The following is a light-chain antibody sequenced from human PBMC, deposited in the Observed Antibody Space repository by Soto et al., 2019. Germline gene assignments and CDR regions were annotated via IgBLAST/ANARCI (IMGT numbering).Light chain of an antibody. CDR3: QQYNDNWT. CDR1: QSISSW. Sequence: DIQMTHSPSTLSASVGDRVTITCRASQSISSWLAWYQQKPGTAPKLLIYKASTLQSGVPSRFSGSGSGTEFTLTISSPQPDDSATYYCQQYNDNWTFGQGTKVDIK. V-gene: IGKV1-5*03. CDR2: KAS. J-gene: IGKJ1*01.